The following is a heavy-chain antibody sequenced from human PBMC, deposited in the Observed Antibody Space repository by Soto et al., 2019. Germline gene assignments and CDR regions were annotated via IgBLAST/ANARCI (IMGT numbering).Heavy chain of an antibody. CDR2: VSIGGST. Sequence: ETLSLTCAVSGYSISSGYYWGWIRQPPGKGLEWVAVVSIGGSTHYADSVRGRFTISRDNSKNTLSLQMNSLTAEDTAVYFCAKRRGAGGHFDYWGQGALVTVSS. J-gene: IGHJ4*02. D-gene: IGHD2-15*01. CDR3: AKRRGAGGHFDY. V-gene: IGHV3-53*03. CDR1: GYSISSGYY.